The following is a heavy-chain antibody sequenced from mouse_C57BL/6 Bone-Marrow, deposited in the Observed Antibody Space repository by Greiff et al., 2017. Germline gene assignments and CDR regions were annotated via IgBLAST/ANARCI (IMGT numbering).Heavy chain of an antibody. Sequence: VMLVESGAELVKPGASVKMSCKASGYTFTTYPIEWMKQNHGKSLEWIGNFHPYNDDTKYNEKFKGKATLTVEKSSSTVCLELSRLTSDDSAVYYCARGGNYGGYYFDYWGQGTTLTVSS. D-gene: IGHD2-1*01. V-gene: IGHV1-47*01. CDR3: ARGGNYGGYYFDY. J-gene: IGHJ2*01. CDR2: FHPYNDDT. CDR1: GYTFTTYP.